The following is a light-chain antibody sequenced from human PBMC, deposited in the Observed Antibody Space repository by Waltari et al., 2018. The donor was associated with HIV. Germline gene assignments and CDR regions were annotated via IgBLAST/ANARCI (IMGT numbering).Light chain of an antibody. CDR1: RSHIGAGYF. V-gene: IGLV1-40*01. J-gene: IGLJ2*01. CDR3: QSYDSSLRASV. Sequence: QSALTQPPSVSGAPGQRVPIHCPGNRSHIGAGYFVHWYQHLPGTAPKLLVYSDINRPSGVPDRFSGSKSGTSASLVITGLQAEDEADYYCQSYDSSLRASVFGGGTKLTVL. CDR2: SDI.